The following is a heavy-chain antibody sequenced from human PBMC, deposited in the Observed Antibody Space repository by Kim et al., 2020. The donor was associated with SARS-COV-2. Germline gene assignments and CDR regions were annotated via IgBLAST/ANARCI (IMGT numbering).Heavy chain of an antibody. Sequence: ADSVKVRFTITSDNTKNTLDLQRSSLRAEDTAVYYCAGDGGSSGYYRLDYWGQGTLVTVSS. V-gene: IGHV3-33*01. D-gene: IGHD3-3*01. CDR3: AGDGGSSGYYRLDY. J-gene: IGHJ4*02.